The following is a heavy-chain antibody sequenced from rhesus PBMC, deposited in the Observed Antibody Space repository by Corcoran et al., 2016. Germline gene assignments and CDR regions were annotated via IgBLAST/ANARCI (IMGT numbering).Heavy chain of an antibody. D-gene: IGHD3-34*01. V-gene: IGHV4-160*01. J-gene: IGHJ4*01. CDR3: ARETPTGVIDY. CDR2: IYSSGGST. Sequence: QVQLQESGPGLVKPSETLSLTCAVSGGSIRSNYWSWIRQAPGKGLEWIGRIYSSGGSTDYNPSLKRRVTISTDTSKNQFSLKLSSVTAADTAVYYCARETPTGVIDYWGQGVLVTVSS. CDR1: GGSIRSNY.